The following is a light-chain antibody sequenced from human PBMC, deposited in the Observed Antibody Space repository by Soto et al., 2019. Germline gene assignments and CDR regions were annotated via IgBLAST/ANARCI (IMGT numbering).Light chain of an antibody. CDR2: TAS. J-gene: IGKJ4*01. CDR3: QQYNSYSLT. CDR1: QGLRND. Sequence: DIQMTQSPSSLSASVGYRFTITCRASQGLRNDLAWYQQKAGKAPKRLIYTASSLQSGVPSRFSGSGSGTEFTLTISSLQPDDFATYYCQQYNSYSLTFGGGTKGDIK. V-gene: IGKV1-17*01.